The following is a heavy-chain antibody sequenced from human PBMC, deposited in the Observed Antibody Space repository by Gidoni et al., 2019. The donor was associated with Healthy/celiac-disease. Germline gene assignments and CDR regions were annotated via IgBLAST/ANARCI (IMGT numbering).Heavy chain of an antibody. D-gene: IGHD6-19*01. Sequence: QVQLVQSGAEVKKPGASVKVSCTASGYTFTGYYMHWVRQAPGQGLEWMGRINPNSGGTNYAQKVQGRVTMTRDTSISTAYMELSRLRSDDTAVYYCARDWYSSGWYEAFDIWGQGTMVTVSS. J-gene: IGHJ3*02. CDR1: GYTFTGYY. V-gene: IGHV1-2*06. CDR3: ARDWYSSGWYEAFDI. CDR2: INPNSGGT.